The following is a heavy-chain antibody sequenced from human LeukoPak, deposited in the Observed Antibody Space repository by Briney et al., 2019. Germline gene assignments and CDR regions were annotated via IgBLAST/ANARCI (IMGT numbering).Heavy chain of an antibody. CDR1: GESMSGFY. CDR3: ARTPKGGTYYMDV. Sequence: ASETLSLTCTVSGESMSGFYWNWIRQPPGKGLEWIGYMHYTGSTNYNPSLKSRVTISVDTSKNQFSLKLSSVTAADTAVYYCARTPKGGTYYMDVWGKGTTVTVSS. V-gene: IGHV4-59*08. CDR2: MHYTGST. J-gene: IGHJ6*03.